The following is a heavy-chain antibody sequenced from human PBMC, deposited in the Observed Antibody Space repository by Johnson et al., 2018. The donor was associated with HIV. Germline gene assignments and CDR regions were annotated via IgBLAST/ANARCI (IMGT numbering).Heavy chain of an antibody. V-gene: IGHV3-73*01. D-gene: IGHD3-10*01. CDR2: ISSKTNSYAT. Sequence: VQLVESGGGLVQPGGSLKLSCVASGFTFSASAIHWVRQASGKGLEWVGHISSKTNSYATELAASLKGRFTISRDDSKNTLYLQMNSLRAEDTAVYYCAKEDYYGSGSYDAFDIWGQGTMVTVSS. CDR3: AKEDYYGSGSYDAFDI. J-gene: IGHJ3*02. CDR1: GFTFSASA.